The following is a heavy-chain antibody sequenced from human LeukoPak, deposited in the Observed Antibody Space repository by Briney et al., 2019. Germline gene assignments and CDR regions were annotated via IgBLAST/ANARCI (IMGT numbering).Heavy chain of an antibody. CDR3: AILGGTVTSAPDYFDY. Sequence: ASVKVSCKASGYTFTSYGISWVRQAPGQGLEWMGWISAYNGNTNYVQKLQGRVTMTTDTSTSTAYMELRSLRSDDTAVYYCAILGGTVTSAPDYFDYWGQGTLVTVSS. J-gene: IGHJ4*02. V-gene: IGHV1-18*01. CDR2: ISAYNGNT. CDR1: GYTFTSYG. D-gene: IGHD4-17*01.